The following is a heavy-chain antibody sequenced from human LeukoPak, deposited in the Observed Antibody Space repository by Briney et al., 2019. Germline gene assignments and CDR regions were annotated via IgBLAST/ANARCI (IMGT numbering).Heavy chain of an antibody. V-gene: IGHV3-23*01. Sequence: SGGSLRLSCVASGFTFSNYGMNRVRQAPGKGLEWVSVISGSGGTTYYADSVKGRFTISRDNSKNALFLQMNSLRAEDTAIYYCAKGYSSGWYYSGMDVWGKGTTVTVSS. CDR2: ISGSGGTT. D-gene: IGHD6-19*01. CDR3: AKGYSSGWYYSGMDV. CDR1: GFTFSNYG. J-gene: IGHJ6*04.